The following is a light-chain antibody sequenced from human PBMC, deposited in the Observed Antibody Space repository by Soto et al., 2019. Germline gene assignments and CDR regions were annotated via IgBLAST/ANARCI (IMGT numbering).Light chain of an antibody. V-gene: IGLV8-61*01. J-gene: IGLJ3*02. CDR2: STN. Sequence: QAVVTQEPSFSVSPGRTVTLTCSLSSGSVSTSYYPSWYQQTPGQAPRTLIYSTNTRSSGVPDRFSGSILGNKAALTITGAQADDESDYYCVLYMGSSWVFGGGTKLTVL. CDR1: SGSVSTSYY. CDR3: VLYMGSSWV.